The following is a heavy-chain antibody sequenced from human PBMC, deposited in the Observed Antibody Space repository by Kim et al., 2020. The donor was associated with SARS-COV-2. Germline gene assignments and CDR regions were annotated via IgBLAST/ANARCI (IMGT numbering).Heavy chain of an antibody. D-gene: IGHD1-26*01. Sequence: ASVKVSCKASGYTFTSYGISWVRQAPGQGLEWMGWISAYNDDTNYAQKLQGRVTMTTDTSTSTAYMERRSLRSDDTAVYYCAREGSIVGWFYYYGMDVWGHGTTVTVSS. CDR2: ISAYNDDT. V-gene: IGHV1-18*01. J-gene: IGHJ6*02. CDR3: AREGSIVGWFYYYGMDV. CDR1: GYTFTSYG.